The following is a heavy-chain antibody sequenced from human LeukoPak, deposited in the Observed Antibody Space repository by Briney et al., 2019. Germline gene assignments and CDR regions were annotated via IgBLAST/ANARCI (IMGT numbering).Heavy chain of an antibody. V-gene: IGHV1-46*01. CDR1: GYTFSSNY. D-gene: IGHD1-26*01. CDR2: INPSGDST. J-gene: IGHJ4*02. CDR3: ARGSSGSYYNYFDY. Sequence: ASVKVSCKASGYTFSSNYLHWVRQAPGQGLEWMGLINPSGDSTSYARKFQGRVTMTRDTSTTTVYMDLSNLRSEDTAVYYCARGSSGSYYNYFDYWGQGTLVSVSS.